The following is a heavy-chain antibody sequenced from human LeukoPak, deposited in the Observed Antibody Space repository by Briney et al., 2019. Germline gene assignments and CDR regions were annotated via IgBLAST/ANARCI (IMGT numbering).Heavy chain of an antibody. Sequence: PGGSLRLSCAASGFTFTDYSMNWVRQAPGRGLECITYTSSDGKTTWYADSVKGRFTISRDNSKNTLYLQMNSLRAEDTAVYYCARDYGDYGTHAGDWGQGTLVTVSS. CDR1: GFTFTDYS. CDR3: ARDYGDYGTHAGD. J-gene: IGHJ4*02. V-gene: IGHV3-48*01. CDR2: TSSDGKTT. D-gene: IGHD4-17*01.